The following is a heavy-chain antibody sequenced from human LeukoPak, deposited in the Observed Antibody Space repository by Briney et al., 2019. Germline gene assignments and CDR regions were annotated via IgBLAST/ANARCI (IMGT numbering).Heavy chain of an antibody. D-gene: IGHD3-3*01. V-gene: IGHV4-30-4*08. J-gene: IGHJ6*03. CDR2: IYYSGST. CDR3: ARDTYDFWSGPMDV. CDR1: GGSISSGDYY. Sequence: SQTLSLTCTVSGGSISSGDYYWSWIRQPPGKGLEWIGYIYYSGSTYYNPSLKSRVTISVDTSKNLFSLKLSSVTAADTAVYYCARDTYDFWSGPMDVWGKGTTVTVSS.